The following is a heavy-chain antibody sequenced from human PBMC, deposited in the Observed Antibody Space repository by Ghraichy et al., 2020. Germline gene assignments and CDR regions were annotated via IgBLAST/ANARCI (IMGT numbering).Heavy chain of an antibody. J-gene: IGHJ3*02. CDR2: TYYRSKWSF. CDR3: ARGALIYTSGWYDAFDI. D-gene: IGHD6-19*01. Sequence: SQTLSLTCAISGDSVSSNSAAWNWIRQSPSRGLEWLGRTYYRSKWSFDYAISMKGRIIIHPDTSKNQFSLQLNSVTPEDTAVYYCARGALIYTSGWYDAFDIWGQGTMVTVSS. V-gene: IGHV6-1*01. CDR1: GDSVSSNSAA.